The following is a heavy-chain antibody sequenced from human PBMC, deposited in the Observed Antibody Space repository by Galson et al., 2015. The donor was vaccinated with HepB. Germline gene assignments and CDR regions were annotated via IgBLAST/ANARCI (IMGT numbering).Heavy chain of an antibody. V-gene: IGHV1-18*01. D-gene: IGHD1-20*01. Sequence: SVKVSCKASGYTFTPYGFSWVRQAPGQGLEWMGWISAYNGNTNYAQKFQGRVTMTTDTSTTTAYMDLRGLRSDDTAVYYCARDTVPAGITGSSTFHYWGQGTLVTVSS. CDR1: GYTFTPYG. CDR2: ISAYNGNT. CDR3: ARDTVPAGITGSSTFHY. J-gene: IGHJ4*02.